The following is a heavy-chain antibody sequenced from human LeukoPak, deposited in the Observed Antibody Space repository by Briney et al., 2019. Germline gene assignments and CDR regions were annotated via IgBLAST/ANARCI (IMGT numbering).Heavy chain of an antibody. V-gene: IGHV6-1*01. J-gene: IGHJ4*02. CDR2: TYYRSTWYN. CDR1: GDSVSNSSVA. Sequence: SQTLSLTFAISGDSVSNSSVAWNWIRQSPSRGLEWLGRTYYRSTWYNDYAVSVKSRITINPDTSKNQFSLQLNSVSPEDTSIYYCARGYSYAYDYWGQGTLVTVSS. CDR3: ARGYSYAYDY. D-gene: IGHD5-18*01.